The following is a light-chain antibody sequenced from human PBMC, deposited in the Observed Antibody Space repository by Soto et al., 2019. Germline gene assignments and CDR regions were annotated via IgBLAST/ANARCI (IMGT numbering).Light chain of an antibody. Sequence: EVVLTQSPGTLSLSPGERVTILCLASQSVSSTSLAWYQQKPGQPPRLLIYGASSRATGTPDRISGGGSGTHFTLAISRLESEEFAFYYCQHFVTASITFGQGTRLEIK. CDR1: QSVSSTS. J-gene: IGKJ5*01. CDR2: GAS. V-gene: IGKV3-20*01. CDR3: QHFVTASIT.